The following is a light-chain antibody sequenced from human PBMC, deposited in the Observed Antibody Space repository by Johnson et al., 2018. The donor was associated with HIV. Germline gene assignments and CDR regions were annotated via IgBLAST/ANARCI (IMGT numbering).Light chain of an antibody. CDR1: SSNIGNNY. J-gene: IGLJ1*01. CDR3: GTWYSSLSAQV. Sequence: QSVLTQSPSVSAAPGQKVTISCSGSSSNIGNNYVSWYQQLPGTAPKLLIYYTYKRPSGIPDRFSGSKSGTSATLGITGLQTGDEADYYCGTWYSSLSAQVFGTGTKVTVL. V-gene: IGLV1-51*01. CDR2: YTY.